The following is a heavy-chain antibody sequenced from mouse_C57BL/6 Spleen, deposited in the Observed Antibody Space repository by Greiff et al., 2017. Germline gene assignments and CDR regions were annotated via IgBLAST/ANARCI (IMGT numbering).Heavy chain of an antibody. CDR2: INPGSGGT. CDR3: AGRYYYGSSYGYAMGY. D-gene: IGHD1-1*01. CDR1: GYAFTNYL. V-gene: IGHV1-54*01. J-gene: IGHJ4*01. Sequence: QVQLKQSGAELVRPGTSVKVSCKASGYAFTNYLIEWVKQRPGQGLEWIGVINPGSGGTNYNEKFKGKATLTADKSTSTAYMQLSSLTSEDSAVYFCAGRYYYGSSYGYAMGYWGQGTSVTVSS.